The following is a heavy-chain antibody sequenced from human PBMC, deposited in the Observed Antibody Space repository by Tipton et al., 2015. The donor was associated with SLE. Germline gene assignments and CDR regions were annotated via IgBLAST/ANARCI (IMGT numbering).Heavy chain of an antibody. V-gene: IGHV3-30*04. CDR1: GFTFSNYA. CDR3: ARDRAMMGDS. D-gene: IGHD3-22*01. J-gene: IGHJ4*02. Sequence: QLVQSGGGVVQPGRSLRLSCAASGFTFSNYAMHWVRQAPGKGLEWVAVISYDGSNKYYADSVKGRFTISRDNSKNTLYLQMNSLRAEDTAVYYCARDRAMMGDSWGQGTLVTVSS. CDR2: ISYDGSNK.